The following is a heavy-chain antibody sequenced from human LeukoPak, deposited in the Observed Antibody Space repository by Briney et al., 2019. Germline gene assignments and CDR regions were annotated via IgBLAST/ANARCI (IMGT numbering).Heavy chain of an antibody. V-gene: IGHV4-30-4*01. CDR2: IYYSGST. D-gene: IGHD3-22*01. J-gene: IGHJ3*02. CDR3: ASRGNYDSSGYIDAFDI. Sequence: PSQTLSLTCTVSGGSISSGDYYWSWIRQPPGKGLEWIGYIYYSGSTYYNPSLKSRVTISVDTSKNQFSLKLSSVTAADTAVYYCASRGNYDSSGYIDAFDIWGQGTMVTVSS. CDR1: GGSISSGDYY.